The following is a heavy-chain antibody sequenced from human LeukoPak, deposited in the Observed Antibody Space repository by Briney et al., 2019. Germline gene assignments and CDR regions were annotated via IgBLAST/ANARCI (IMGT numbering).Heavy chain of an antibody. J-gene: IGHJ4*02. CDR1: GFTVGSNS. CDR2: IYSGGST. D-gene: IGHD3-10*01. Sequence: GGSLRLSCAASGFTVGSNSMSWVRQAPGKGLEWVSLIYSGGSTYYADSVKGRFTISRDSSKNTLYLQMNSLRAEDTAVYYCAREAYYYGSGNFYFDYWGQGTLVIVSS. CDR3: AREAYYYGSGNFYFDY. V-gene: IGHV3-66*02.